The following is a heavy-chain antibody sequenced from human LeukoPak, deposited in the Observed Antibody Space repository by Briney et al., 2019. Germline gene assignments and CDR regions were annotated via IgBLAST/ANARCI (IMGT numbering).Heavy chain of an antibody. Sequence: GGSLRLSCAASGFTFSSYEMNWVRQAPGKGLEWVSYISSSGSTIYYADSVKGRFTISRDNAKNSLYLQMNSLRAEDTAVYYCARDPYYGILTGLPPYYYYGMDVWGKGTTVTVSS. V-gene: IGHV3-48*03. J-gene: IGHJ6*04. CDR3: ARDPYYGILTGLPPYYYYGMDV. D-gene: IGHD3-9*01. CDR1: GFTFSSYE. CDR2: ISSSGSTI.